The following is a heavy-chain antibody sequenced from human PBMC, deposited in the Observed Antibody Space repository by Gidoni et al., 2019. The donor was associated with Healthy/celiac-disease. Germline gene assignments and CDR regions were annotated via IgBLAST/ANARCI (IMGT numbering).Heavy chain of an antibody. D-gene: IGHD4-17*01. Sequence: EVQLVESGGGLVQPGGSLSISCAASGFTFRSYSMNWVRQAPGKGLEWVSYISSSSSTIYYADSVKGRFTISRDNAKNSLYLQMNSLRDEDTAVYYCARDPLRWLPSYYYYGMDVWGQGTTVTVSS. CDR3: ARDPLRWLPSYYYYGMDV. V-gene: IGHV3-48*02. CDR2: ISSSSSTI. CDR1: GFTFRSYS. J-gene: IGHJ6*02.